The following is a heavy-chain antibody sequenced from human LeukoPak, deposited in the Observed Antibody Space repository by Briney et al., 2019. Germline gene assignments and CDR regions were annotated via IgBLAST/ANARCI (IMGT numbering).Heavy chain of an antibody. V-gene: IGHV4-38-2*02. D-gene: IGHD3-16*01. Sequence: SETLSLTCTVSGYSISSGYYWGWIRQPPGKGLEWIGSIYHSGSTYYNPSLKSRVTISVDTSKNQFSLKLSSVTAADTAVYYCARDRGGAFDIWGQGTMVTVSS. J-gene: IGHJ3*02. CDR1: GYSISSGYY. CDR2: IYHSGST. CDR3: ARDRGGAFDI.